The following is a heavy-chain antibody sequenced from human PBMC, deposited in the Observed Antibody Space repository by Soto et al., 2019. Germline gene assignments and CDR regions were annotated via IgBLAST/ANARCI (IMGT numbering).Heavy chain of an antibody. CDR3: ARGGEQADI. J-gene: IGHJ3*02. CDR2: IWYDGNNK. Sequence: QVQLVESGGGVVQPGRSLRLSCAASGFTFSTYGMHWVRQAPGKGLEWLAIIWYDGNNKYYADSVKGRFTISRYNIKNTVYLQMNSLRAEDTGIYYCARGGEQADIWGQGTMVTVSS. D-gene: IGHD3-10*01. V-gene: IGHV3-33*01. CDR1: GFTFSTYG.